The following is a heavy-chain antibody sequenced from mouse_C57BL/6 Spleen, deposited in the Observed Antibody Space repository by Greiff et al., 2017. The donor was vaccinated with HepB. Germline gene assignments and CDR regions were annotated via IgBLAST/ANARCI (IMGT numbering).Heavy chain of an antibody. V-gene: IGHV1-76*01. CDR2: IYPGSGNT. D-gene: IGHD2-4*01. CDR1: GYTFTDYY. Sequence: QVQLQQSGAELVRPGASVKLSCKASGYTFTDYYINWVKQRPGQGLEWIARIYPGSGNTYYNEKFKGKATLTAEKSSSTAYMQLSSLTSEDSAVYFCARRGDYDGGWFAYWGQGTLVTVSA. CDR3: ARRGDYDGGWFAY. J-gene: IGHJ3*01.